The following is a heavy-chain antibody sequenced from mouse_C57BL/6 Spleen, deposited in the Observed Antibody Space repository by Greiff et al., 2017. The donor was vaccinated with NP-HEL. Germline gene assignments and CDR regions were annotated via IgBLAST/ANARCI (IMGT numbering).Heavy chain of an antibody. D-gene: IGHD1-1*02. Sequence: VKLMESGAELVKPGASVKLSCKASGYTFTSYWMHWVKQRPGRGLEWIGRIDPNSGGTKYNEKFKSKATLTVDKPSSTAYMQLSSLASEASAVYYCARSRWEGDYFDYWGQGTTLTVSS. V-gene: IGHV1-72*01. J-gene: IGHJ2*01. CDR3: ARSRWEGDYFDY. CDR2: IDPNSGGT. CDR1: GYTFTSYW.